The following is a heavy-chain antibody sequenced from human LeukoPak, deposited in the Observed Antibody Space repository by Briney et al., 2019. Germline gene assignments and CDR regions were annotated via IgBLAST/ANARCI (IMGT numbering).Heavy chain of an antibody. Sequence: GGSLRLSCAASGFTFSSYGMYWVRQAPGKGLVWVAFTRYDGSNKYYADSVKGRFTISRDNSKNTLYLQMNSLRAEDTAVYYCARDGGSSSPYSFYVDYWGQGTLVTVSS. CDR3: ARDGGSSSPYSFYVDY. D-gene: IGHD6-6*01. J-gene: IGHJ4*02. CDR2: TRYDGSNK. CDR1: GFTFSSYG. V-gene: IGHV3-30*02.